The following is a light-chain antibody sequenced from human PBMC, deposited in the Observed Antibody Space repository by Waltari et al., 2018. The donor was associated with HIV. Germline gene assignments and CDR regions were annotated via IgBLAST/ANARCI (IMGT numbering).Light chain of an antibody. V-gene: IGLV2-23*01. CDR1: NSDIGTYNL. J-gene: IGLJ2*01. CDR3: SSPSGRDTLI. CDR2: DDT. Sequence: QSALTQPASVSGSPGQSIPISCTGANSDIGTYNLVSWYQQRPGKAPQLIICDDTKRPSGVSTRFSASKSGNTASLTISGLQVEDEADYYCSSPSGRDTLIFGGGTKVTVL.